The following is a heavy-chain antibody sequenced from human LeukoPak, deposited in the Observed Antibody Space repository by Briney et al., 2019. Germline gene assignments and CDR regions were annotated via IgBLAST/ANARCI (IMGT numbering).Heavy chain of an antibody. J-gene: IGHJ4*02. CDR3: ASGAPARGYSYGPVY. Sequence: GGSLRLSCAASGFTFDDYGMSWVRQAPGRGLEWVSGINWNGHSTGYADSVKGRFTISRDNAKNSLYLQMDSLRAEDTALYYCASGAPARGYSYGPVYWGQGTLVTVSS. V-gene: IGHV3-20*04. CDR2: INWNGHST. CDR1: GFTFDDYG. D-gene: IGHD5-18*01.